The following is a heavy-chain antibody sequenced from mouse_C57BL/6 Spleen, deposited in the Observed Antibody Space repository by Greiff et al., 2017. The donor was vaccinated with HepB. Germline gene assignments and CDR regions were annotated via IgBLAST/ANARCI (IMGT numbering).Heavy chain of an antibody. CDR1: GYTFTSYW. J-gene: IGHJ4*01. CDR2: IYPGSGST. CDR3: ARSHDYDDYYAMDY. V-gene: IGHV1-55*01. D-gene: IGHD2-4*01. Sequence: VQLQQPGAELVKPGASVKMSCKASGYTFTSYWITWVKQRPGQGLEWIGDIYPGSGSTNYNEKFKSKATLTVDTSSSTAYMQLSSLTSEDSAVYYCARSHDYDDYYAMDYWGQGTSVTVSS.